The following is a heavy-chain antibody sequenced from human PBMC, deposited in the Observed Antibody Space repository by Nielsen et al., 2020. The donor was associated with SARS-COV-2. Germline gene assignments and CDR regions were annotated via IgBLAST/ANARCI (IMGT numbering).Heavy chain of an antibody. CDR3: AGYYDYGDYAY. V-gene: IGHV1-46*01. Sequence: ASVKVSCKASGYTFTSYYMHWVRQAPGQGLEWMGIINPSGGSTSYAQKLQGRVTMTTDTSTSTAYMELRSLRSDDTAVYYCAGYYDYGDYAYWGQGTLVTVSS. D-gene: IGHD4-17*01. CDR2: INPSGGST. CDR1: GYTFTSYY. J-gene: IGHJ4*02.